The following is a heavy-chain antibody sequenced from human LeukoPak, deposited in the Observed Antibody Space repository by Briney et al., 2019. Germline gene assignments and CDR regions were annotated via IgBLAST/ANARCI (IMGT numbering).Heavy chain of an antibody. Sequence: QPGGSLRLSCAASGFTFTSYSMNWVRQAARKGLEWVSYISSSSSTIYHADSVKGRFTSSRDNAKTSLYLQMNSLRAEDTAVYDCARGGARSSSDYWGQGTLVTVSS. D-gene: IGHD6-6*01. J-gene: IGHJ4*02. CDR1: GFTFTSYS. CDR3: ARGGARSSSDY. CDR2: ISSSSSTI. V-gene: IGHV3-48*04.